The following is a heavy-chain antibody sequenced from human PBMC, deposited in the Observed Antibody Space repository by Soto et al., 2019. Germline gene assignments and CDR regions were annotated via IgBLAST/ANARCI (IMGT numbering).Heavy chain of an antibody. V-gene: IGHV3-30-3*01. Sequence: QVQLVESGGGVVQPGRSLRLSCAASGFTFSSYAMHWVRQAPGKGLEWVAVISYDGSNKYYADSVKGRFTISRDNSKNTLYLQMNSLRAEDTAVYYCARDITGTTTAEDYYYYGMDVWGQGTTVTVSS. CDR2: ISYDGSNK. CDR3: ARDITGTTTAEDYYYYGMDV. J-gene: IGHJ6*02. CDR1: GFTFSSYA. D-gene: IGHD1-7*01.